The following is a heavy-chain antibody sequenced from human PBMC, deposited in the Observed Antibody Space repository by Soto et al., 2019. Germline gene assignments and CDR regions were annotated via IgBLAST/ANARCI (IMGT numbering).Heavy chain of an antibody. Sequence: PSETLSLTCAVYGVYFSGHSWTWIRQSPGKGLEWIGDINHSGRVNYSPSLKSRVTISLDTSKNQFSLTLSAVTAADTAMYYCSTRAYDTNGYYRFDPWGQGTLVTVSS. CDR1: GVYFSGHS. CDR3: STRAYDTNGYYRFDP. V-gene: IGHV4-34*01. D-gene: IGHD3-22*01. CDR2: INHSGRV. J-gene: IGHJ5*01.